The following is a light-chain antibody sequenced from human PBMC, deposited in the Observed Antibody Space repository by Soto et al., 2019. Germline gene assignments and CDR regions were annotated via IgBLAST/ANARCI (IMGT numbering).Light chain of an antibody. J-gene: IGKJ2*01. CDR2: AAS. CDR1: QGIRND. CDR3: LQDYNYPNT. V-gene: IGKV1-6*01. Sequence: AIQMTQSPSSLSASVGDRVTITCRASQGIRNDLGWYQQKPGKSPKLLIYAASSLQSGVPSRFSGSGSGTYFTLTISRQQAEDFATYYCLQDYNYPNTFGQGTKLEIK.